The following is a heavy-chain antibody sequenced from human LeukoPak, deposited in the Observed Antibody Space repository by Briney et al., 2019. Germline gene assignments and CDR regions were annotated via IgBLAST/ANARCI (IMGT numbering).Heavy chain of an antibody. CDR2: INHSGST. CDR3: ARGHTSIAARGRFDY. CDR1: GGSFSGYY. D-gene: IGHD6-6*01. J-gene: IGHJ4*02. Sequence: PSETLSLTCAVYGGSFSGYYWSWIPQPPGKGLEWIGEINHSGSTNYNPSLKSRVTISVDTSKNQFSLKLSSVTAADTAVYYCARGHTSIAARGRFDYWGQGTLVTVSS. V-gene: IGHV4-34*01.